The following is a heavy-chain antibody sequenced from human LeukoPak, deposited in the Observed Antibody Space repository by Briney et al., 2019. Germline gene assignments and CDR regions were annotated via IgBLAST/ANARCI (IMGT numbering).Heavy chain of an antibody. CDR3: TREEFNGPDFDF. CDR2: INPSADT. CDR1: GYTFTDYY. Sequence: ASVKVSCKAPGYTFTDYYMHWVRQAPGQGPEWMGWINPSADTNFAQKFQGRVTMTRDTSISTAYMELSRLRSDDTAVYYCTREEFNGPDFDFWGQGTLVTVSS. J-gene: IGHJ4*02. V-gene: IGHV1-2*02. D-gene: IGHD2-8*01.